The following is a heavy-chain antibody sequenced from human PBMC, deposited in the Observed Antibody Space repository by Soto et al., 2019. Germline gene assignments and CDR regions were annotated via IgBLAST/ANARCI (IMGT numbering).Heavy chain of an antibody. D-gene: IGHD5-12*01. CDR2: INPTSGGT. Sequence: ASVKVSCKASGYTFTGYYIQWVRQDHEKGLEWMGSINPTSGGTRYAPRFGGRVTMSSDTSIRTAYMDLNHLRSDETPVYYCARRGGTIIAPIPWGPGPLVTVSS. CDR3: ARRGGTIIAPIP. CDR1: GYTFTGYY. J-gene: IGHJ5*02. V-gene: IGHV1-2*02.